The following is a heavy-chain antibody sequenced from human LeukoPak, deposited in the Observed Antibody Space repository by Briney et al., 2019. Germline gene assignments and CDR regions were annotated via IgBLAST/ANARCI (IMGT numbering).Heavy chain of an antibody. D-gene: IGHD5-18*01. Sequence: SETLSLTCTVSGGSISSHYWSWVRQPPGKGLEWIGYVLDNVRTKDNPSLNSRFTLSADTSKNQFSRRLTSVTAADTAVYYCATIKRGNIFGFFDFWGQGILVTVSS. CDR2: VLDNVRT. V-gene: IGHV4-59*11. J-gene: IGHJ4*02. CDR1: GGSISSHY. CDR3: ATIKRGNIFGFFDF.